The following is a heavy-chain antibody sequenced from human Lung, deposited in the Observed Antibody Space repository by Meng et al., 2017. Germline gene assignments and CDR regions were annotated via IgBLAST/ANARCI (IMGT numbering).Heavy chain of an antibody. J-gene: IGHJ5*02. CDR2: IYHSGST. D-gene: IGHD3-10*01. V-gene: IGHV4-4*02. CDR1: GGSISSSNW. CDR3: ARGSITMVRGVSVFDP. Sequence: QGQLTESGPGLVKPSGTLSLTCAVSGGSISSSNWWSWVRQPPGKGLEWIGEIYHSGSTNYNPSLKSRVTISVDESKNQFSLKLSSVTAADTAVYYCARGSITMVRGVSVFDPWGQGTLVTVSS.